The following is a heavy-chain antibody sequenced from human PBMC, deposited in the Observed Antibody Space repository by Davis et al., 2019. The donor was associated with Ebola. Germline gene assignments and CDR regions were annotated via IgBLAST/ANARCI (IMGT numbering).Heavy chain of an antibody. V-gene: IGHV1-2*04. CDR1: GYTFTGYY. Sequence: AASVKVSCKASGYTFTGYYMHWVRQAPGQGLEWMGWINPNSGGTNYAQKFQGWVTMTRDTSISTAYMELRSLRSDDTAVYYCARDGYYDILTGYPFDYWGQGTLVTVSS. D-gene: IGHD3-9*01. J-gene: IGHJ4*02. CDR2: INPNSGGT. CDR3: ARDGYYDILTGYPFDY.